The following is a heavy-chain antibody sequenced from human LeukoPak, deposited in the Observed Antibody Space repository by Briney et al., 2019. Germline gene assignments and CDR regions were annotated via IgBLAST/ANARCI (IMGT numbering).Heavy chain of an antibody. V-gene: IGHV3-21*01. Sequence: KPGGSLRLSCAASGFTFSSYSMNWVRQAPGKGLEWVSSISSSSYIYYADSVKGRFTISRDNAKNSLYLQMNSLRAEDTAVYYCARVADTHYFDYWGQGTLVTVSS. CDR3: ARVADTHYFDY. CDR1: GFTFSSYS. J-gene: IGHJ4*02. D-gene: IGHD6-19*01. CDR2: ISSSSYI.